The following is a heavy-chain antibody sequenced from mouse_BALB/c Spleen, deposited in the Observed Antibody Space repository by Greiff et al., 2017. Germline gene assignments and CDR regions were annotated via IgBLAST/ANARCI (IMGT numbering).Heavy chain of an antibody. CDR3: TTYYGNFDY. CDR2: IDPETGGT. D-gene: IGHD2-10*01. Sequence: VQLQQSGAELVRPGASVTLSCKASGYTFTDYEMHWVKQTPVHGLEWIGAIDPETGGTAYNQKFKGKATLTADKSSSTAYMELRSLTSEDSAVYYCTTYYGNFDYWGQGTTLTVSS. J-gene: IGHJ2*01. V-gene: IGHV1-15*01. CDR1: GYTFTDYE.